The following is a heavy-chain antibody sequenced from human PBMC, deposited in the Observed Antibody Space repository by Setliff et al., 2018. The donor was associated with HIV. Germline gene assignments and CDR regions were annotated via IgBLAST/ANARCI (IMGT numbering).Heavy chain of an antibody. D-gene: IGHD5-12*01. J-gene: IGHJ6*03. CDR1: GGSISSYY. Sequence: PSETLSLTCTVSGGSISSYYWSWIRQPPGKGLEWIGYIYYSGSTNYNPSLKSRVTISVDTSKNQFSLKLSSVTAADTAVYYCARSDGSRHYYYYYMDVWGKGTTVTVSS. CDR3: ARSDGSRHYYYYYMDV. CDR2: IYYSGST. V-gene: IGHV4-59*01.